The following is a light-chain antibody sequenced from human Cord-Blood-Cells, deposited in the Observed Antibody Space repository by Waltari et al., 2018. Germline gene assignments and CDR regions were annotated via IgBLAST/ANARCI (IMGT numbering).Light chain of an antibody. CDR2: EVS. CDR1: SSDVGGYNY. V-gene: IGLV2-11*01. Sequence: QSALTQPRSVSGSPGQSVTISCTGTSSDVGGYNYVSWYQQHPGKAPKLMIYEVSKRPSWVPGRFSGSKSGNTASLPIAGLQAEDEADYYCCSYAGSYTWVFGGGTKLTVL. CDR3: CSYAGSYTWV. J-gene: IGLJ3*02.